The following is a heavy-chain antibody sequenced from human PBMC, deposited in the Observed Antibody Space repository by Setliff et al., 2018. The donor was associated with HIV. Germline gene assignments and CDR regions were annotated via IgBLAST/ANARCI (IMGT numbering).Heavy chain of an antibody. Sequence: GGSLRLSCAASGFTFSSCWVTWVRQGPGKGLEWVAFIRLDGSDKFYADSVKGRFTISRDNSKNTLFLQMNSLRAEDTAVYYCAKDSRGDFDFWGQGALVTVSS. J-gene: IGHJ4*02. CDR2: IRLDGSDK. CDR1: GFTFSSCW. CDR3: AKDSRGDFDF. V-gene: IGHV3-30*02.